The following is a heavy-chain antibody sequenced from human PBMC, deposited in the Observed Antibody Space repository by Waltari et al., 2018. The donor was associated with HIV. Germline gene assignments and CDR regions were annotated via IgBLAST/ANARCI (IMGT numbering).Heavy chain of an antibody. J-gene: IGHJ4*02. V-gene: IGHV4-39*01. CDR1: GGSISSSSYY. D-gene: IGHD3-16*01. CDR3: ATPRGSPWLFDY. CDR2: IYYSGST. Sequence: QLQLQESGPGLVKPSETLSLTCTVSGGSISSSSYYWGWIRQPPGKGLEWIGSIYYSGSTYYTPSLKSRVTISVDTSKNQFSLKLSSVTAADTAVYYCATPRGSPWLFDYWGQGTLVTVSS.